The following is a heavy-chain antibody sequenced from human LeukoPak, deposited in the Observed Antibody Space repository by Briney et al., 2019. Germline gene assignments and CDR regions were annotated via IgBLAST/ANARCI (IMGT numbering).Heavy chain of an antibody. CDR1: GGSISSYY. V-gene: IGHV4-59*01. CDR3: ARDRGYSSGWIQYYYYYYMDV. CDR2: IYYSGST. D-gene: IGHD6-19*01. Sequence: SETLSLTCTVSGGSISSYYWSWIRQPPGKGLEWIGYIYYSGSTNYNPSLKSRVTISVDTSKNQFSLKLSSATAADTAVYYCARDRGYSSGWIQYYYYYYMDVWGKGTTVTVSS. J-gene: IGHJ6*03.